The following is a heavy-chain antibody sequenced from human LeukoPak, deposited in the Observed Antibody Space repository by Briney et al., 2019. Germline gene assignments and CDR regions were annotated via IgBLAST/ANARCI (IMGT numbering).Heavy chain of an antibody. CDR3: ASQFYGGSYYYYGMDV. J-gene: IGHJ6*02. V-gene: IGHV3-33*08. CDR2: IWYDGSNK. D-gene: IGHD4-23*01. CDR1: GFTFSSYA. Sequence: GGSLRLSCAASGFTFSSYAMHWVRRAPGKGLEWVAVIWYDGSNKYYGDSVKGRFTISRDNSKNTLYLQMNSLRAEDTAVYYCASQFYGGSYYYYGMDVGGQGPTVTVSS.